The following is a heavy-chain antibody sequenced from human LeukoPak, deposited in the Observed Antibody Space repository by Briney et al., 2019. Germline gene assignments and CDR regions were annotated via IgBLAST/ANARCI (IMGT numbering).Heavy chain of an antibody. J-gene: IGHJ5*02. V-gene: IGHV3-33*01. CDR1: GFTFSSYG. CDR3: ARERGFLEWLGDDPHPHRGSLRRFRFDP. D-gene: IGHD3-3*01. Sequence: GGSLRLSCAASGFTFSSYGMHWVRQAPGKGLEWVAVIWYDGSNKYYADSVKGRFTISRDNSKNTVYLQMNSLRAEDTAVYYCARERGFLEWLGDDPHPHRGSLRRFRFDPWGQGTLVTVSS. CDR2: IWYDGSNK.